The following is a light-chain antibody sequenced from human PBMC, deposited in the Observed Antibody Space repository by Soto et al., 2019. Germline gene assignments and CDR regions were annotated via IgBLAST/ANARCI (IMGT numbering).Light chain of an antibody. CDR1: QDISNY. J-gene: IGKJ4*01. V-gene: IGKV1-33*01. Sequence: DIQMTQSPSSLSASVGDRVTITCQASQDISNYLNWYQQKPGKAPKLLIYAASNLEIGVPSRFSGSRSGTAFTFSISSLQPEDIATYYCQQYDNLLTFGGGTKVEIK. CDR3: QQYDNLLT. CDR2: AAS.